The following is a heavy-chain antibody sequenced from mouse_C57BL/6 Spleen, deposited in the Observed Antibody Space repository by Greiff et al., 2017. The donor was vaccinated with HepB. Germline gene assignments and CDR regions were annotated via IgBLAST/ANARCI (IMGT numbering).Heavy chain of an antibody. D-gene: IGHD1-1*01. V-gene: IGHV1-26*01. J-gene: IGHJ2*01. Sequence: EVQLQQSGPELVKPGASVKISCKASGYTFTDYYMNWVKQSHGKSLEWIGDINPNNGGTSYNQKFKGKATLTVDKSSSTAYMELRSLTSEDSAVYDCARETFGSSYDYFDCWGQGTTLTVSS. CDR3: ARETFGSSYDYFDC. CDR2: INPNNGGT. CDR1: GYTFTDYY.